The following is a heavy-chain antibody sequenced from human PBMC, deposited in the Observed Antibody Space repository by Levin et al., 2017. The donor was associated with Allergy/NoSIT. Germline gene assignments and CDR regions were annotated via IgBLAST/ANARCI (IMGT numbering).Heavy chain of an antibody. CDR3: ARGEKRRTTVTKGAFDI. J-gene: IGHJ3*02. Sequence: SQTLSLTCAVYGGSFSGYYWSWIRQPPGKGLEWIGEITHSGSTNYNPSLTGRVTISVDTSKNQFSLKLNSVTAADTAVYYCARGEKRRTTVTKGAFDIWGQGTMVTVSS. V-gene: IGHV4-34*01. CDR1: GGSFSGYY. CDR2: ITHSGST. D-gene: IGHD4-17*01.